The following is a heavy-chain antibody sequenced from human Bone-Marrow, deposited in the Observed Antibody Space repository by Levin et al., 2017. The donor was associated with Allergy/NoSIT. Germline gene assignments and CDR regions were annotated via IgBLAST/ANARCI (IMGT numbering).Heavy chain of an antibody. V-gene: IGHV4-59*01. J-gene: IGHJ4*02. Sequence: TSETLSLTCTVSRGSFSNYYWSWVRQPPGKGLEWIGSIYYSGSTNYNPSLKSRVSLSVDTSKSQFSLKVSSVTAADTAVYYCARTVRSGAVAGLLFDYWGQGTLVTVSS. CDR1: RGSFSNYY. CDR3: ARTVRSGAVAGLLFDY. CDR2: IYYSGST. D-gene: IGHD6-19*01.